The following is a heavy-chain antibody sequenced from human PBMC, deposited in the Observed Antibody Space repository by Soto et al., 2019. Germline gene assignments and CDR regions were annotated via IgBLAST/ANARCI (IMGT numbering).Heavy chain of an antibody. Sequence: ASVKVSCKASGGTFSSCAISWVRQAPGQGLEWMGGIIPIFGTANYAQKSQGRVTITADKSTSTAYMELRRMRSEDTAVYSCARVTDNWNDYYSYGMDVWGQGTTVTVSS. D-gene: IGHD1-1*01. J-gene: IGHJ6*02. CDR3: ARVTDNWNDYYSYGMDV. CDR1: GGTFSSCA. CDR2: IIPIFGTA. V-gene: IGHV1-69*06.